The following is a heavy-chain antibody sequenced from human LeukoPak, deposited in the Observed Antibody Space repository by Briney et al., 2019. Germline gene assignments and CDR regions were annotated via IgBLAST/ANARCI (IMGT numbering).Heavy chain of an antibody. V-gene: IGHV3-21*01. CDR1: RFTFSSYS. Sequence: GGSLRLSCAASRFTFSSYSMNWVRQAPGKGLEWVSSISSSSSYIYYADSVKGRFTISRDNAKNSLYLQMNSLRAEDTAVYYCARDEDSSGYCDYWGQGTPVTVSS. CDR2: ISSSSSYI. J-gene: IGHJ4*02. CDR3: ARDEDSSGYCDY. D-gene: IGHD3-22*01.